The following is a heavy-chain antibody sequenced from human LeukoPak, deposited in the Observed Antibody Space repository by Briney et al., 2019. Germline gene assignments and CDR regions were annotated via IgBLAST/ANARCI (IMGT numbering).Heavy chain of an antibody. CDR2: ISSSGSYI. J-gene: IGHJ4*02. CDR1: GFTFSSYE. Sequence: GGSLRLSCAASGFTFSSYEMNWVRQAPGKGLEWVSYISSSGSYIYYADSVKGRFTISRDNAKNSVYLQMNSLRAEDTAVYYCARVYDGFDYWGQGTLVTVSS. D-gene: IGHD5/OR15-5a*01. CDR3: ARVYDGFDY. V-gene: IGHV3-48*03.